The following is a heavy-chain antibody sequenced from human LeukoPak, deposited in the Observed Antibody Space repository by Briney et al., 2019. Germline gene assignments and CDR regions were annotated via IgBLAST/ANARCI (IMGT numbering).Heavy chain of an antibody. CDR1: GYSISGGYY. D-gene: IGHD3-22*01. CDR2: IYHSGST. V-gene: IGHV4-38-2*02. J-gene: IGHJ3*02. Sequence: PSETLSLTCAVSGYSISGGYYWGWIRQPPGKGLELIGSIYHSGSTYYNPSLKSRVTISVDTSKNQFSLKLSSVTAADTAVYYCAREGPGFINSYDSSGYYPDAFDIWGQGTVVTVSS. CDR3: AREGPGFINSYDSSGYYPDAFDI.